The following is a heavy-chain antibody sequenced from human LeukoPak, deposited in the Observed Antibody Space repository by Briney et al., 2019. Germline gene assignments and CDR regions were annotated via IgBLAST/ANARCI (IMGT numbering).Heavy chain of an antibody. CDR3: ARDQIRRGYYDSSGLFDY. Sequence: GGSLSLSCAASGFTFSSYAMSWVRQAPGKGLEWVANIKQDGSEKYYVDSVKGRFTISRDNAKNSLYLQMNSLRAEDTAVYYCARDQIRRGYYDSSGLFDYWGQGTLVTVSS. D-gene: IGHD3-22*01. J-gene: IGHJ4*02. CDR2: IKQDGSEK. CDR1: GFTFSSYA. V-gene: IGHV3-7*01.